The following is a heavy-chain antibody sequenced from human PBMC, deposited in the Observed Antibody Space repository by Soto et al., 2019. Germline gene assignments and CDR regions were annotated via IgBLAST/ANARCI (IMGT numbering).Heavy chain of an antibody. Sequence: EVQLAESGGGLVQPGGSLRLSCAASGFTFSDYYMDWVRQAPGKGLEWLGRTRKKANSYTTEYAESVKGRFTISRDDSKNSLFLQMNSLKTEDTAVYYCARGVRPYFFDYWGQGTLVTVSS. CDR2: TRKKANSYTT. CDR3: ARGVRPYFFDY. D-gene: IGHD3-10*01. J-gene: IGHJ4*02. V-gene: IGHV3-72*01. CDR1: GFTFSDYY.